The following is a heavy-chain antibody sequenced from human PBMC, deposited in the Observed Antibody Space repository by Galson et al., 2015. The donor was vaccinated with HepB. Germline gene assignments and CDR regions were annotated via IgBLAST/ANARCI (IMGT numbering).Heavy chain of an antibody. D-gene: IGHD3-22*01. J-gene: IGHJ3*02. CDR3: ARVSRNSSGSYHRRGAFDI. Sequence: ETLSLTCTVSGGSINSYYWTWIRQSPGKGLEWVGYVFYRGSTDYNPSLKSRATISVDPSKNQFSLKLTSVTAEDTAVYYCARVSRNSSGSYHRRGAFDIWGQGTVVTGSS. V-gene: IGHV4-59*01. CDR1: GGSINSYY. CDR2: VFYRGST.